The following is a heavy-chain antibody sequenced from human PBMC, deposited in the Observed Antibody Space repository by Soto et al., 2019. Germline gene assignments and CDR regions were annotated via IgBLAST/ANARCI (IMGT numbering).Heavy chain of an antibody. CDR2: RNPNCGGT. D-gene: IGHD3-22*01. Sequence: GASVKVSCKAYGYTFTGYYMHWVRQAPGQGLEEMGLRNPNCGGTYYAHKCQGWVTMTRDTSISTAYMELSRLRSDDTAVYYCARDYYDSSGYYYAPFSFDYWGQGTLVTVSS. CDR3: ARDYYDSSGYYYAPFSFDY. CDR1: GYTFTGYY. V-gene: IGHV1-2*04. J-gene: IGHJ4*02.